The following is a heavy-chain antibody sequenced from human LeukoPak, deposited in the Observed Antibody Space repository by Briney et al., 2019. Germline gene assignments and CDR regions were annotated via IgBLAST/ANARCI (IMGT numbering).Heavy chain of an antibody. CDR3: ARAMGGSYFDY. V-gene: IGHV4-59*01. CDR1: GGSISSYY. CDR2: IYYSGST. D-gene: IGHD1-26*01. Sequence: TSETLSLTCTVSGGSISSYYWSWIRQPPGKGLEWIGYIYYSGSTNYNPSLKSRVTISVDTSKNQFSLKLSSVTAADTAVYYCARAMGGSYFDYWGQGTLVTVSS. J-gene: IGHJ4*02.